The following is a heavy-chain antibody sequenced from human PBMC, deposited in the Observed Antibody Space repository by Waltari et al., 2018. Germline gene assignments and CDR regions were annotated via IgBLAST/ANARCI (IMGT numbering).Heavy chain of an antibody. CDR3: AKDNAPPGMDG. CDR2: SSWNSVHE. CDR1: GFTIDDYA. J-gene: IGHJ6*02. Sequence: EVQLVASGGGFVQPGRSLRLSCTASGFTIDDYAKHWVRQPPGKGLEWVSESSWNSVHEGYAESVKDRFKSSRDNAKNSLCLEMNSPRVEDTALYYCAKDNAPPGMDGWGLGTTVTVSS. D-gene: IGHD2-2*01. V-gene: IGHV3-9*01.